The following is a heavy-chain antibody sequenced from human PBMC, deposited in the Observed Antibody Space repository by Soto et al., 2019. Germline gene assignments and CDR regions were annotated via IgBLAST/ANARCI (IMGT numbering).Heavy chain of an antibody. J-gene: IGHJ6*03. V-gene: IGHV4-34*01. D-gene: IGHD2-8*01. CDR2: INHSGST. CDR3: ARERNLGVYATLYYYYMDV. Sequence: SETLSLTCAVYGGSFSGYYWSWIRQPPGKGLEWIGEINHSGSTNYNPSLKSRVTISVDTSKNQFSLKLSSVTAADTAVYYCARERNLGVYATLYYYYMDVWGKGTTVTVSS. CDR1: GGSFSGYY.